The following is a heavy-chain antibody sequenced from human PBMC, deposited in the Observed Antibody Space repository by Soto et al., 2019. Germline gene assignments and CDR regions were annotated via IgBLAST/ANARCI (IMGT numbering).Heavy chain of an antibody. CDR2: IYYSGST. V-gene: IGHV4-59*01. CDR1: GGSISSYY. Sequence: SVTLSLTCTVSGGSISSYYWSWIRQPPGKGLEWIGYIYYSGSTNYNPSLKSRVTISVDTSNDQFSLRLSSVTAADTAVYYCARGKVGSSSPFDYWGQGTLVTVSS. CDR3: ARGKVGSSSPFDY. J-gene: IGHJ4*02. D-gene: IGHD6-6*01.